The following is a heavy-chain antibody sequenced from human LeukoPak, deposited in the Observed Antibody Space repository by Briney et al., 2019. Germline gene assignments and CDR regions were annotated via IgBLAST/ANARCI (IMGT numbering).Heavy chain of an antibody. CDR2: IYYSGST. Sequence: PSETLSLTCTVSGGSISSSSYHWGWIRQPPGKGLEWIGSIYYSGSTYYNPSLKSRVTISVDTSKNQFSLKLSSVTAADTAVYYCARHKNYYGSGSYEDYFDYWGQGTLVTVSS. D-gene: IGHD3-10*01. CDR3: ARHKNYYGSGSYEDYFDY. V-gene: IGHV4-39*01. CDR1: GGSISSSSYH. J-gene: IGHJ4*02.